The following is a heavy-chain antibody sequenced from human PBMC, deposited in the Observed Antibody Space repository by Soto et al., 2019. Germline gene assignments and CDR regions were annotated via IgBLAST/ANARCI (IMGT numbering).Heavy chain of an antibody. J-gene: IGHJ5*02. CDR1: GDSISRNY. CDR3: ARDGGHSSYGVDP. Sequence: SETLSLTCSVSGDSISRNYWGWIRQPPGKGLEWVGSISYSGSTFYNPSLKSRVTISMDTSKNQLSLRLTSVTAADTAVYYCARDGGHSSYGVDPWGQGTLVTVSS. D-gene: IGHD5-18*01. V-gene: IGHV4-59*01. CDR2: ISYSGST.